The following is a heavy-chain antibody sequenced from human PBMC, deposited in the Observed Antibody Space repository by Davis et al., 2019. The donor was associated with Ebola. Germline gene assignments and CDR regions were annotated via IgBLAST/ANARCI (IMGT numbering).Heavy chain of an antibody. CDR1: GGSISSGGYS. D-gene: IGHD2-8*01. CDR3: ARDLVGVALDY. CDR2: IYHSGST. J-gene: IGHJ4*02. Sequence: MPSETLSLTCAVSGGSISSGGYSWSWIRQPPGKGLEWIGYIYHSGSTYYNPSLKSRVTISVDRSKNQFSLKLSSVTAADTAVYYCARDLVGVALDYWGQGTLVTVSS. V-gene: IGHV4-30-2*01.